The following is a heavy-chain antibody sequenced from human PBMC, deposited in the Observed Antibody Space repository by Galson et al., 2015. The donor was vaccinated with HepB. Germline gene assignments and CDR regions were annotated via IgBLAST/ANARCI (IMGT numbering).Heavy chain of an antibody. V-gene: IGHV1-46*01. CDR3: ARDRLGYCSSTSCYFAGGGWFDP. J-gene: IGHJ5*02. CDR1: GNTFTSYY. CDR2: INPSGGST. Sequence: SVKVSCKASGNTFTSYYMHWVRQAPGQGLEWMGIINPSGGSTSYAQKFQGRVTMTRDTSTSTVYMELSSLRSEDTAVYYCARDRLGYCSSTSCYFAGGGWFDPWGQGTLVTVSS. D-gene: IGHD2-2*01.